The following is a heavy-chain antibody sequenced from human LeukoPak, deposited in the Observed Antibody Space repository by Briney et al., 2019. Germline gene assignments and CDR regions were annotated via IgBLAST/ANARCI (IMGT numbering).Heavy chain of an antibody. CDR1: DFTFRTYA. D-gene: IGHD6-19*01. V-gene: IGHV3-23*01. CDR2: ISGSGGSP. Sequence: GGSLRLSCAASDFTFRTYAMSGVRKAPGKGLDGFSAISGSGGSPYSADSVKGRFPISRDNSKNTPYLHMDGLRAETTAVYNCAKADVAVAADYFDSWGQGTLVTVSS. CDR3: AKADVAVAADYFDS. J-gene: IGHJ4*02.